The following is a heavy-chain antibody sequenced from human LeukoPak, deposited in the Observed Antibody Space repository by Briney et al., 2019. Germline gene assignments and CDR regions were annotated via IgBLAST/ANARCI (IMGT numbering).Heavy chain of an antibody. CDR2: IKQDGSEK. V-gene: IGHV3-7*01. D-gene: IGHD4-17*01. J-gene: IGHJ4*02. CDR3: ARDYGDYEGYFDY. Sequence: GGSLRLSCAASGFTFSSYWMSWVRQAPGKGLEWVANIKQDGSEKCYVDSVKGRFTISRDNAKNSLYLQMNSLRAEDTAVYYCARDYGDYEGYFDYWGQGTLVTVSS. CDR1: GFTFSSYW.